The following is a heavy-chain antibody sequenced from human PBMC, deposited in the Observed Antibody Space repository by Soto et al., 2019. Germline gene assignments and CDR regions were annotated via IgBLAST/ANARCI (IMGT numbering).Heavy chain of an antibody. J-gene: IGHJ5*02. D-gene: IGHD3-22*01. V-gene: IGHV1-3*01. CDR2: INAGNGNT. Sequence: QVQLVQSGAEVKKPGASVKVSCKASGYTFTSYAMHWVRQAPGQRLEWMGWINAGNGNTKYSQKFQGRVTITADESTSTAYMELSSLRSEDTAVYYCARERGTYYYDSSGYPNWFDPWGQGTLVTVSS. CDR3: ARERGTYYYDSSGYPNWFDP. CDR1: GYTFTSYA.